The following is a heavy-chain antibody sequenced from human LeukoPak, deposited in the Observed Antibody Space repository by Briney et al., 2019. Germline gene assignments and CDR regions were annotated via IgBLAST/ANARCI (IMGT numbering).Heavy chain of an antibody. V-gene: IGHV4-31*03. CDR2: IYYSGST. Sequence: PSETLSLTCTVSGGSISSGGYYWSWIRQHPGKGLEWIGYIYYSGSTYYNPSLKSRVTISVDTSKNQFSLKLSSVTAADTAVYYCARGAGYNYPYYFDYWGQGTLITVSS. D-gene: IGHD5-24*01. J-gene: IGHJ4*02. CDR3: ARGAGYNYPYYFDY. CDR1: GGSISSGGYY.